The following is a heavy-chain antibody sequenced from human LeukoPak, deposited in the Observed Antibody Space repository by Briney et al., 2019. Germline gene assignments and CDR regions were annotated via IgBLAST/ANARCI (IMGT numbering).Heavy chain of an antibody. CDR2: IYYSGST. D-gene: IGHD3-22*01. CDR3: ARDMEDSSGYYYYYYYMDV. J-gene: IGHJ6*03. CDR1: GGSISSTSYY. Sequence: SETLSLTCTVSGGSISSTSYYWGWIRQPPGKGLEWIGSIYYSGSTYYNPSLMSRVTISVDTSKNQFSLKLSSVTAADTAVYYCARDMEDSSGYYYYYYYMDVWGKGTTVTVSS. V-gene: IGHV4-39*07.